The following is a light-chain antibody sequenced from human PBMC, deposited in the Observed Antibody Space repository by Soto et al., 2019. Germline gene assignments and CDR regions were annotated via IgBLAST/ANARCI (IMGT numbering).Light chain of an antibody. CDR1: SSNIGAGYD. CDR3: QSYDSSLRGV. CDR2: GNS. Sequence: QSVLTQPPSVSGAPGQRVTISCTGSSSNIGAGYDVHWYQQLPGTAPKLLIYGNSNRPSGVPDRFSGSKSGTSASLAIYGLQAEDEADYYCQSYDSSLRGVFGTGTKLTVL. V-gene: IGLV1-40*01. J-gene: IGLJ1*01.